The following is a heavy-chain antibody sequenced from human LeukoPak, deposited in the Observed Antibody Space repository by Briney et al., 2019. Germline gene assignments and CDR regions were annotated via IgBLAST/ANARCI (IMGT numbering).Heavy chain of an antibody. D-gene: IGHD2-2*03. Sequence: SETLSLTCTVSGGSISSSSYYWGWIRQPPGKGLEWIGSIYYSGSTYYNPSLKSRVTISVDTSKNQFSLKLSSVTAADTAVYYCAGTVVDIVVVPAAMSDGRNYYYYMDVWGKGTTVTVSS. CDR2: IYYSGST. CDR1: GGSISSSSYY. V-gene: IGHV4-39*01. CDR3: AGTVVDIVVVPAAMSDGRNYYYYMDV. J-gene: IGHJ6*03.